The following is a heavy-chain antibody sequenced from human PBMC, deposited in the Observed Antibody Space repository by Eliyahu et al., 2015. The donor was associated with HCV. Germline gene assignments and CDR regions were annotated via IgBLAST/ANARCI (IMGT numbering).Heavy chain of an antibody. J-gene: IGHJ4*02. V-gene: IGHV3-53*02. D-gene: IGHD3-10*01. CDR1: GFTVSSNY. CDR2: IYSGGST. CDR3: ARLESGNFYDS. Sequence: EVQLVETGGGLIQPGGSLXLSCXVSGFTVSSNYMGWVRQAPGKGLEWVSLIYSGGSTFHADSVEGRFAISRDNSKNTLYLQMNSLRHEDTAMYYCARLESGNFYDSWGQGTLVTVSS.